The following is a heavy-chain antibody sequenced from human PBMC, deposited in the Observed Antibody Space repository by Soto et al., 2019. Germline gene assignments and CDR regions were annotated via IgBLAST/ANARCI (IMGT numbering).Heavy chain of an antibody. CDR1: GFTFSSYE. D-gene: IGHD3-22*01. Sequence: EVQLVESGGGLVQPGGSLRLSCAASGFTFSSYEMNWVRQAPGKGLEWVSYISSSGSTKYYADSVKGRFTISRDNAKNSLYLQMNSLRGEYTAVYYCTGAAMTVVVGHYWGQGTLVTVSS. CDR2: ISSSGSTK. J-gene: IGHJ4*02. CDR3: TGAAMTVVVGHY. V-gene: IGHV3-48*03.